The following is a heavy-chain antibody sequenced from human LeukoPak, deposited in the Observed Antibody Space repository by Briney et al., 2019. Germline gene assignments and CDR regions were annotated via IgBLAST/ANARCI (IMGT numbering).Heavy chain of an antibody. J-gene: IGHJ6*03. D-gene: IGHD3-22*01. V-gene: IGHV3-53*01. CDR3: ARGLNYYDSRGYNPPYYMDV. Sequence: GGSLRLSCAASGFTVSSNYMSWVRQAPGKGLEWVSVVYSGGSTYCADSVRGRFTISRDNSKNTLYLQINSLRAEDTAVYYCARGLNYYDSRGYNPPYYMDVWGKGTTVTVSS. CDR1: GFTVSSNY. CDR2: VYSGGST.